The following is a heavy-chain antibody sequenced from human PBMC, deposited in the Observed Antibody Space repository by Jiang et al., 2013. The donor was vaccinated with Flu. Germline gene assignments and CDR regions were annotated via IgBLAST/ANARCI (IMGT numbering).Heavy chain of an antibody. J-gene: IGHJ6*02. CDR1: GGSISSGDYY. D-gene: IGHD2-2*01. V-gene: IGHV4-30-4*01. CDR2: IYYSGST. CDR3: ARGGECSSTSCYYGMDV. Sequence: GLVKPSQTLSLTCTVSGGSISSGDYYWSWIRQPPGKGLEWIGYIYYSGSTYYNPSLKSRVTISVDTSKNQFSLKLSSVTAADTAVYYCARGGECSSTSCYYGMDVWGQGTTVTVSS.